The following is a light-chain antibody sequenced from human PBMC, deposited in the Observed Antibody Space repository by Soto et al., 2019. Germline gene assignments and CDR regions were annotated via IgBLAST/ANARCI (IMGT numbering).Light chain of an antibody. CDR3: AVWDSSLNGVA. CDR1: NSNMGRNY. J-gene: IGLJ2*01. CDR2: RND. Sequence: QSVLTQTPSASGTPGQRVTISCSGSNSNMGRNYVYWYQQVPGTAPKLLMYRNDLRPSGVPDRITGSKSGTSASLAISGLRSEDEADYYCAVWDSSLNGVAFGGGTKLTVL. V-gene: IGLV1-47*01.